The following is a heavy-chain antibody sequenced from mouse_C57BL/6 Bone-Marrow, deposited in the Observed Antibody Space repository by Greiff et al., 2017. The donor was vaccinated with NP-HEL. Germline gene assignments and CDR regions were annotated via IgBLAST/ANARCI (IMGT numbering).Heavy chain of an antibody. CDR2: IYPRSGNT. CDR3: ARTEGGPWYFDV. CDR1: GYTFTSYG. V-gene: IGHV1-81*01. J-gene: IGHJ1*03. Sequence: VKLQESGAELARPGASVKLSCKASGYTFTSYGISWVKQRTGQGLEWIGEIYPRSGNTYYNEKFKGKATLTADKSSSTAYMELRSLTSEDSAVYFCARTEGGPWYFDVWGTGTTVTVSS.